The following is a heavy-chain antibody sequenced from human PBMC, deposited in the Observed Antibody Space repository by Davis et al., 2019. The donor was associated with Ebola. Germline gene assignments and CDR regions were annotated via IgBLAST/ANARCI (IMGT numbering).Heavy chain of an antibody. CDR3: ARVGYCSGGSCLPLYNWFDP. D-gene: IGHD2-15*01. V-gene: IGHV5-51*01. J-gene: IGHJ5*02. Sequence: PGGSLRLSCKGSGYSFTSYWIGWVRQMPGKGLEWMGIIYPGDSDTRYSPSFQGQVTISADKSISTAYLQWSSLKASDTAMYYCARVGYCSGGSCLPLYNWFDPWGQGTLVTVSS. CDR1: GYSFTSYW. CDR2: IYPGDSDT.